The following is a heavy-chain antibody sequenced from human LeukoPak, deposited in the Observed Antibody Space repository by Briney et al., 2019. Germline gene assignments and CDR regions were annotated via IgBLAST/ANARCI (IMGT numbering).Heavy chain of an antibody. CDR3: TRQFDGVGYYPDY. J-gene: IGHJ4*02. D-gene: IGHD3-22*01. CDR2: IRSKANNYAT. V-gene: IGHV3-73*01. Sequence: GGSLRLSCAASGITFSGSAMHWVRQASGKGLEWVGRIRSKANNYATAYAASLKGRFSISRDDSKNTAYLYMNNLETEDTAIYYCTRQFDGVGYYPDYWGQGTLVTVSS. CDR1: GITFSGSA.